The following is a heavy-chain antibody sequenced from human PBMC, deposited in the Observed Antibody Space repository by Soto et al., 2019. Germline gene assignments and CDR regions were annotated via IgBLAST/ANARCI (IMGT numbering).Heavy chain of an antibody. CDR3: ARDLGLMVLGVIMPSYYMDV. Sequence: PSETLSLTCTVSGGSISSYYWSWIRQPPGKGLEWIGYIYYSGSTNYNPSLKSRVTISVDTSKNQFSLKLSSVTAADTAVYYCARDLGLMVLGVIMPSYYMDVWGKGTTVTVSS. V-gene: IGHV4-59*01. CDR2: IYYSGST. D-gene: IGHD3-10*01. J-gene: IGHJ6*03. CDR1: GGSISSYY.